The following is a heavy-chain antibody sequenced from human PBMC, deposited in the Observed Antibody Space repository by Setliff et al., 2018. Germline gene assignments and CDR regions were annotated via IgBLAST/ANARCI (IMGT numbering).Heavy chain of an antibody. CDR1: GGSFSGYY. CDR3: ARGLPYYDILTGYYRTPPDY. Sequence: PSETLSLTCAVYGGSFSGYYWSWIRQPPGKGLEWIGEINHSGSTNYNPSLKSRVTISVDTSKNQFSLKLSSVTAADTAVYYCARGLPYYDILTGYYRTPPDYWGQGTLATVSS. J-gene: IGHJ4*02. V-gene: IGHV4-34*01. D-gene: IGHD3-9*01. CDR2: INHSGST.